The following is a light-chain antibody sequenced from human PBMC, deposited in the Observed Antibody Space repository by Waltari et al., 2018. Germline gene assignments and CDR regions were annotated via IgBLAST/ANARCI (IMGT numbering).Light chain of an antibody. CDR3: QQYQYSSWPLFT. V-gene: IGKV3-15*01. CDR2: AAS. Sequence: EIVMTHSPATLSVSPGGIATLAFGASQSVGSNLAWYQQKPGQAPRLLIYAASTRATDSPGRFSGSGSGTDFTLTISSLQSEDFAVYYCQQYQYSSWPLFTFGPGTKVDIK. CDR1: QSVGSN. J-gene: IGKJ3*01.